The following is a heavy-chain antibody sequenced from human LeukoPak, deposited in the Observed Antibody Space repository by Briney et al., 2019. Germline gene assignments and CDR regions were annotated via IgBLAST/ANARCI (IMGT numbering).Heavy chain of an antibody. J-gene: IGHJ3*02. CDR2: INAGNGNT. Sequence: ASVKVSCKGSGYTFTTYAMHWVRQAPGQRLEWMGWINAGNGNTKYSKKFQGRVTITRDTSASTAYMGLSSLRSDDTAVYYCASRRQYCSTTNCSATFDIWGQGPMVTVSS. D-gene: IGHD2-2*01. CDR3: ASRRQYCSTTNCSATFDI. V-gene: IGHV1-3*01. CDR1: GYTFTTYA.